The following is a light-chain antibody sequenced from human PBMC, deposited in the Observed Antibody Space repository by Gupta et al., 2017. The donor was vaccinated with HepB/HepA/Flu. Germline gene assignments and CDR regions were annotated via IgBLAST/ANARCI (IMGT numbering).Light chain of an antibody. CDR3: QQYGSSRFT. V-gene: IGKV3-20*01. CDR2: GAS. J-gene: IGKJ3*01. Sequence: EIVLTQSPGTLSLSPGERATLSCRASQSVSSSYLAWYQQKPGQAPRFLIYGASSRATGIPDRFSGSGSGTDFTLTISRLEPEDFAVYYCQQYGSSRFTFGPGTKVEIK. CDR1: QSVSSSY.